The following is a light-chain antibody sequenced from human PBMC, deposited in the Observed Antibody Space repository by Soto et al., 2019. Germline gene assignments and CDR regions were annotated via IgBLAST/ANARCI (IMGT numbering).Light chain of an antibody. CDR1: QSLLHSNGYNY. CDR2: LGS. CDR3: MQALHTRT. J-gene: IGKJ1*01. V-gene: IGKV2-28*01. Sequence: DIVMTQSPLSLPVTPGESASISCRSSQSLLHSNGYNYLDWYLQRPGQSPQLLIYLGSNRASGVPDRFSGSVSGTDFTLKISRVEAEDVWVYYCMQALHTRTFGQGTEADIK.